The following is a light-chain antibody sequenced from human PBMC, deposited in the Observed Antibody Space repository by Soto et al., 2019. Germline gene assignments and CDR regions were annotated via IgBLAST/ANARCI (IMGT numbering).Light chain of an antibody. CDR3: QQYNSYWTT. J-gene: IGKJ1*01. CDR2: KAS. CDR1: QSISSW. Sequence: DIQMTQSPSTLSASVGDRVTITCRASQSISSWLAWYQQKPVKAPKLLIYKASSLESGVPSRFSGSGSGTEFTLTISSLQPDDFATYYCQQYNSYWTTFGQGTKVEIK. V-gene: IGKV1-5*03.